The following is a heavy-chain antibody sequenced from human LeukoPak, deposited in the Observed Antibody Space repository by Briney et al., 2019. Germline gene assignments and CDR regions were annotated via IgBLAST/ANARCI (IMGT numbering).Heavy chain of an antibody. Sequence: GGSLRLSCATSDFTVSSNYMSWVRQAPGKGLEWVSIIYSNGSTYYADSMKGRFTISRDNSKNTLYLQMNSLRAEDTAAYYCARFYSSGSFGAFDIWGQGTMVTVSS. V-gene: IGHV3-53*01. J-gene: IGHJ3*02. CDR3: ARFYSSGSFGAFDI. CDR2: IYSNGST. D-gene: IGHD6-19*01. CDR1: DFTVSSNY.